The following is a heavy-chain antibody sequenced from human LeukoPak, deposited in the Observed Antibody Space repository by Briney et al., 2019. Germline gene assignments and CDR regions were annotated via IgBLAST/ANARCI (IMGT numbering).Heavy chain of an antibody. V-gene: IGHV3-53*04. CDR2: IYSGGST. J-gene: IGHJ3*02. CDR3: ARSYYYDSSGWDAFDI. CDR1: GFTVSSNY. Sequence: GGSLRLSCAASGFTVSSNYMSWVRQAPGKGLEWVSVIYSGGSTYYADSVKGRFTISRHNSKNTLYPQMNNLRAEDTAVYYCARSYYYDSSGWDAFDIWGQGTMVTVSS. D-gene: IGHD3-22*01.